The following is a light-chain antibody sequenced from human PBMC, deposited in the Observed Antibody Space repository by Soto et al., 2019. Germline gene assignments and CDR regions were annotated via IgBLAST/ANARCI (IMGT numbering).Light chain of an antibody. CDR1: SSDVGGYNY. Sequence: QSALTQPASVSGSPGQSITISCTGTSSDVGGYNYVSWYQQHPGRAPKLMIYDVSIRPSGVSNRFSGSKSGNTASLTISELQAEDEADYYCSSYTSSSTDVFGNGTKVTVL. CDR3: SSYTSSSTDV. J-gene: IGLJ1*01. CDR2: DVS. V-gene: IGLV2-14*01.